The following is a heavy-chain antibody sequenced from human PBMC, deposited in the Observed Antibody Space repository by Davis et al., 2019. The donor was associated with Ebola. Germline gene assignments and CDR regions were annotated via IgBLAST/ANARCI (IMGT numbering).Heavy chain of an antibody. Sequence: GESLKISCQGSGYTFDYYWVAWVRQLPGKGLESVGLLDPGDSDTRYSPSFQGHVTISADKSISTAYLQWSSLKASDTAVYYCASRLVAARELDYWGQGTLVTVS. D-gene: IGHD5-12*01. CDR3: ASRLVAARELDY. CDR2: LDPGDSDT. V-gene: IGHV5-51*01. J-gene: IGHJ4*02. CDR1: GYTFDYYW.